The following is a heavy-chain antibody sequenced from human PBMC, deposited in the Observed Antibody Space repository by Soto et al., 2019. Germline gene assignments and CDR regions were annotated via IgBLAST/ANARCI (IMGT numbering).Heavy chain of an antibody. D-gene: IGHD6-19*01. CDR2: ISGSGGST. CDR3: ANVAVADLRSFDY. CDR1: GFTFSSYA. V-gene: IGHV3-23*01. Sequence: GGSLRLSCAASGFTFSSYAMSWVRQAPGKGLEWVSAISGSGGSTSYANSGKGRFTISRDNSKNTLYLQMNSLGAEDTAVYYCANVAVADLRSFDYWGQGTLVTVSS. J-gene: IGHJ4*02.